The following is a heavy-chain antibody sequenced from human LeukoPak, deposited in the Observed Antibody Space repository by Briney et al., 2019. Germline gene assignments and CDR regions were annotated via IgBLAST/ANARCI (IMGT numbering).Heavy chain of an antibody. J-gene: IGHJ6*03. CDR1: GGSFSGYY. V-gene: IGHV4-34*01. CDR3: ARRYYYYYYMDV. Sequence: SETLSLTCAVYGGSFSGYYWGWIRQPPGKGLEWIGEINHSGSTNYNPSLKSRVTMSVDTSKNQFSLKLSSVTAADTAVYYCARRYYYYYYMDVWGKGTTVTISS. CDR2: INHSGST.